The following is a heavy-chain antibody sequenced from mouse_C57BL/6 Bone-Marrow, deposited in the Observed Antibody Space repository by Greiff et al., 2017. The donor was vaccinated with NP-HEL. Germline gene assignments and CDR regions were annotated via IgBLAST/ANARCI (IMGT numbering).Heavy chain of an antibody. CDR2: IHPNSGST. D-gene: IGHD1-1*01. CDR3: AERYYYGSSYGKHTHWYFDV. J-gene: IGHJ1*03. V-gene: IGHV1-64*01. CDR1: GYTFTSYW. Sequence: QVQLQQPGAELVKPGASVKLSCKASGYTFTSYWMHWVKQRPGQGLEWIGMIHPNSGSTNYNEKFKSKATLTVDKSSSTAYMQLSSLTSEDSAVYYCAERYYYGSSYGKHTHWYFDVWGTGTTVTVSS.